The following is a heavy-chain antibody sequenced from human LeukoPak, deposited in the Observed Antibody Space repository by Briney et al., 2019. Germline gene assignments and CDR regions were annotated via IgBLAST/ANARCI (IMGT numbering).Heavy chain of an antibody. D-gene: IGHD3-3*01. CDR2: ISRSSSYI. CDR1: GFTFSDYI. CDR3: ARDRDFGVGNWFDP. V-gene: IGHV3-21*01. J-gene: IGHJ5*02. Sequence: GGSLRLSCAASGFTFSDYIMNWVRQAPGKGLEWVSSISRSSSYIYYADSMKGRFTISRDDAKNSLSLQMNSLRAEDTAVYYCARDRDFGVGNWFDPWGQGVLVTVSS.